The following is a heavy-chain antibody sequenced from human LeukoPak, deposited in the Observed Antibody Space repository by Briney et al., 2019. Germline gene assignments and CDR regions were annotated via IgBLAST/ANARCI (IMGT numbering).Heavy chain of an antibody. CDR1: GFTFSSYS. CDR2: ISSSSSYI. CDR3: ARDGYSYGSGAFDI. V-gene: IGHV3-21*01. D-gene: IGHD5-18*01. Sequence: PGGSLRLSCAASGFTFSSYSMNWVRQAPGKGLEWASSISSSSSYIYYADSVKGRFTISRDNAKNSLYLQMNSLRAEDTAVYYCARDGYSYGSGAFDIWGQGTMVTVSS. J-gene: IGHJ3*02.